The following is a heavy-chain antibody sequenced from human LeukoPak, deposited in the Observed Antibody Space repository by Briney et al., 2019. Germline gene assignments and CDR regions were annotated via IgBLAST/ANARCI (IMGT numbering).Heavy chain of an antibody. D-gene: IGHD3-10*01. V-gene: IGHV5-51*01. CDR2: IYPGDSDT. CDR1: GYSFTSYW. J-gene: IGHJ5*02. CDR3: ARGRDYYGSGSYYFNWFDP. Sequence: GESLKISCKGSGYSFTSYWIGWVRQMPGKGLEWMGIIYPGDSDTRYSPSFQGQVTISADKSISTAYLQWSSLKASDTAMYYCARGRDYYGSGSYYFNWFDPWGQGTTVTVSS.